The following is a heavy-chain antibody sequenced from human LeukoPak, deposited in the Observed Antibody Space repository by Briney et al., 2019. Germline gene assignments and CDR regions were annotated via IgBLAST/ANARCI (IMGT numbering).Heavy chain of an antibody. J-gene: IGHJ6*03. V-gene: IGHV4-4*07. CDR1: GGSISSYY. CDR3: ARDRQQLVPWYYYYMDV. Sequence: PSETLSLTCTVSGGSISSYYWSWIRQPSGKGLEWIGRIYTSGSTNYNPSLKSRVTMSVDTSKNQFSLKLSSVTAADTAVYYCARDRQQLVPWYYYYMDVWGKGTTVSLSS. D-gene: IGHD6-13*01. CDR2: IYTSGST.